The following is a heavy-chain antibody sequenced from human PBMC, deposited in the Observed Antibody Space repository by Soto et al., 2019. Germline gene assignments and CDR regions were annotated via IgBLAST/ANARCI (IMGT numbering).Heavy chain of an antibody. V-gene: IGHV1-69*01. J-gene: IGHJ4*02. D-gene: IGHD6-13*01. CDR2: IIPKSGTV. CDR1: GGTFNNYP. CDR3: ASSYRTSWYGDY. Sequence: QVQLVQSGAEVKKPGSSVKVSCKASGGTFNNYPVTWVRQAPGQGLEWMGGIIPKSGTVNYAQKFQGRVTITADEATSTAYMEMSSLRSEDTAVYYCASSYRTSWYGDYWGQGSLVTVSS.